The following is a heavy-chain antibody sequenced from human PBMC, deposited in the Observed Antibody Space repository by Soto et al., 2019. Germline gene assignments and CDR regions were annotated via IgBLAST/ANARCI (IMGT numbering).Heavy chain of an antibody. J-gene: IGHJ6*02. D-gene: IGHD1-26*01. Sequence: GGSLRLSCAASGFTFSSYGMHWVRQAPGKGLEWVAVISYDGSNKYYADSVKGRFTISRDNSKNTLYLQMNSLRAEDTAVYYCAKDRAVGATSYYYYGMDVWGQGTTVTVSS. CDR1: GFTFSSYG. CDR2: ISYDGSNK. CDR3: AKDRAVGATSYYYYGMDV. V-gene: IGHV3-30*18.